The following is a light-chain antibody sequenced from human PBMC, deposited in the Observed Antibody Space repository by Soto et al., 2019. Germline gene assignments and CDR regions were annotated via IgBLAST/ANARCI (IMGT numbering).Light chain of an antibody. CDR2: EVS. V-gene: IGLV2-8*01. Sequence: QSALTQPPSASGSPGQSVTISCTGTSSDVGGYNYVSWYQQHPGKAPKLMISEVSKRPSGVPDRFSGSKSGNTASLTVSGIKAEEEADYYRSSFAGNNNLVFGGGTKLTAL. J-gene: IGLJ2*01. CDR3: SSFAGNNNLV. CDR1: SSDVGGYNY.